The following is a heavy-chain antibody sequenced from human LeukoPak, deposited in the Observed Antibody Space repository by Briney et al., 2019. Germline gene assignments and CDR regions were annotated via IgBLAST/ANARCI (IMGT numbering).Heavy chain of an antibody. J-gene: IGHJ4*02. Sequence: ASVKVSCKASGGTFSSYAISWVRQAPGQGLEWMGGIIPIFGTANYAQKFQGRVTITADESTSTAYMELSSLRSEDTAVYYCARSRDAGFLEWLLSEFDYWGQGTLVTVSS. D-gene: IGHD3-3*01. CDR1: GGTFSSYA. CDR3: ARSRDAGFLEWLLSEFDY. CDR2: IIPIFGTA. V-gene: IGHV1-69*01.